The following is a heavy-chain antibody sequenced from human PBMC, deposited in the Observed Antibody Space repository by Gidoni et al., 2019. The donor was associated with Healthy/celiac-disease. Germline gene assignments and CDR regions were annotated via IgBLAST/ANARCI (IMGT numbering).Heavy chain of an antibody. V-gene: IGHV3-21*01. CDR2: ISSSSSYI. J-gene: IGHJ4*02. CDR3: ARGEWLFSSYFDY. Sequence: EVQLVESGGGLVKPGGSLRLSCAASGFTFSSYSINWVRQAPGKGLEWVSSISSSSSYIYYADSVKGRFTISRDNAKNSLYLQMISLRAEDTAVYYCARGEWLFSSYFDYWGQGTLVTVSS. D-gene: IGHD3-3*01. CDR1: GFTFSSYS.